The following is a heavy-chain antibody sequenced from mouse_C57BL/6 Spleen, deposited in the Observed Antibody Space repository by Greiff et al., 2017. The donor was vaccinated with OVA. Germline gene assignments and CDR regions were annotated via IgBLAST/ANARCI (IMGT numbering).Heavy chain of an antibody. CDR2: IDPSDSYT. Sequence: QVQLQQPGAELVMPGASVKLSCKASGYTFTSYWMHWVKQRPGQGLEWIGEIDPSDSYTNYNQKFKGKSTLTVDKSSSTAYMQLSSLTSEDSAVYYCAIRRLYGSSYPWYFDYWGQGTTLTVSS. V-gene: IGHV1-69*01. J-gene: IGHJ2*01. D-gene: IGHD1-1*01. CDR3: AIRRLYGSSYPWYFDY. CDR1: GYTFTSYW.